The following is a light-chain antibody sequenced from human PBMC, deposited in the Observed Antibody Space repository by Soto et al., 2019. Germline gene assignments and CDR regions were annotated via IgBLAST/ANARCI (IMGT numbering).Light chain of an antibody. V-gene: IGKV3-20*01. J-gene: IGKJ2*01. CDR1: QSVSSSS. Sequence: EVVLTQSPGTLSLSPGQRATLSCRASQSVSSSSLAWYQQKPGQAPRLLIYGASSRATGIPDRFTGSGSGADFTLTISSLEPEDFAVYYCQQYGSSPVTFGQGTKLEIK. CDR2: GAS. CDR3: QQYGSSPVT.